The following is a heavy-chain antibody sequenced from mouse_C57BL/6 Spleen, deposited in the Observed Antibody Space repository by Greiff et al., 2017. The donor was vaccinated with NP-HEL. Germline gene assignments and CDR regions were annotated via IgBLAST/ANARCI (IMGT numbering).Heavy chain of an antibody. V-gene: IGHV1-69*01. CDR3: ARSSSSAWFAY. Sequence: VQLQQSGAELVMPGASVKLSCKASGYTFTSYWMHWVKQRPGQGLEWIGEIDPSDSYTNYNQKFKGKSTLTVDKSSSTAYMQLSSLTSEDSAVYYCARSSSSAWFAYWGQGTLVTVSA. J-gene: IGHJ3*01. CDR1: GYTFTSYW. D-gene: IGHD1-1*01. CDR2: IDPSDSYT.